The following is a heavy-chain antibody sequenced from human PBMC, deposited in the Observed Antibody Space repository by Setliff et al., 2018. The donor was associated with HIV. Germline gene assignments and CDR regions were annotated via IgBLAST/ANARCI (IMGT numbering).Heavy chain of an antibody. D-gene: IGHD6-13*01. CDR2: ISSSGSYI. CDR3: ARALGAAALIYAFDI. J-gene: IGHJ3*02. Sequence: PGGSLRLSCAASGFTFSSHSMNWVRQAPGKGLEWVSSISSSGSYIYYADSMKGRFTISRDNAKNSLYLQMNSLRAEDTAVYYCARALGAAALIYAFDIWGQGTMVTVSS. CDR1: GFTFSSHS. V-gene: IGHV3-21*01.